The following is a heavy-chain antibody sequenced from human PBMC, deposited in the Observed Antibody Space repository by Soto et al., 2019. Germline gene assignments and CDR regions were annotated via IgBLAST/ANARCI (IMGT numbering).Heavy chain of an antibody. CDR2: TSPAGSST. CDR1: GFTVTSYW. Sequence: DVQLVESGGGIVQPGGSLRLSCAASGFTVTSYWMHWVRQAPGKGLVWVSRTSPAGSSTYYADFVRGRFTISKDTAKNSLYLQITSLGAEDTAVYYCARGNTGYGNFDYWGKGTLVTVSS. CDR3: ARGNTGYGNFDY. D-gene: IGHD5-12*01. J-gene: IGHJ4*02. V-gene: IGHV3-74*01.